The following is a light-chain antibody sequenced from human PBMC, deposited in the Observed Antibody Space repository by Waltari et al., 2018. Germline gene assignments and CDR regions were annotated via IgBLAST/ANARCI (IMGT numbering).Light chain of an antibody. J-gene: IGKJ4*01. Sequence: EIVLTQSPATLSLSPGDRATLSCRASQSVRSYLAWYPQKPGQAPRLLIYDASNRATGIHARFSGSGSGTDFTLTISSLEPEDFAVYYCQQRSNWPLTFGGGTKVEIK. CDR3: QQRSNWPLT. CDR2: DAS. CDR1: QSVRSY. V-gene: IGKV3-11*01.